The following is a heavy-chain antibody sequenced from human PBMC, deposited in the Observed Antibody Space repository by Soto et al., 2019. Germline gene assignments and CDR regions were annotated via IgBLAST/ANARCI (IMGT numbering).Heavy chain of an antibody. V-gene: IGHV4-34*01. D-gene: IGHD3-10*01. CDR3: ARGHYGSGSYLGWFDP. Sequence: XXTLSLTFAVYGGSFSGYYWRWILQPPGKGLEWIGEINHSGSTNYNPSLKSRVTISVDTSKNQFSLKLSSVTAADTAVYYCARGHYGSGSYLGWFDPWGQGTLVTVSS. J-gene: IGHJ5*02. CDR1: GGSFSGYY. CDR2: INHSGST.